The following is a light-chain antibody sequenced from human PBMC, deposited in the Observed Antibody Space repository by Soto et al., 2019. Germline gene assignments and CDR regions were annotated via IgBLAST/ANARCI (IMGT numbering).Light chain of an antibody. CDR3: CSYVGSSTWV. V-gene: IGLV2-23*02. CDR1: SSDVGTYNV. CDR2: EVT. Sequence: QSALTQPASVSGSPGQSITISCTGTSSDVGTYNVVSWYQQHPGKVPKLMIYEVTKRPSGVSNRFSGSKSGNTASLTISGLQAEDEADYYCCSYVGSSTWVFGGGTQLTVL. J-gene: IGLJ7*01.